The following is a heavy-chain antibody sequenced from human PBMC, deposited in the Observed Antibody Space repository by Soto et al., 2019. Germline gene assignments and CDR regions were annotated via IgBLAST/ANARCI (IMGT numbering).Heavy chain of an antibody. Sequence: GGSLRLSCAASGFTFSSYAMSWVRQAPGKGLEWVSSINISGGSTYYADSVKGRFTISRDNSKNTLYLQMNSLRAEDTAVYYCAKGLLWGNYYYYMDVWGKGTTVTVSS. CDR3: AKGLLWGNYYYYMDV. J-gene: IGHJ6*03. D-gene: IGHD2-2*01. CDR2: INISGGST. V-gene: IGHV3-23*01. CDR1: GFTFSSYA.